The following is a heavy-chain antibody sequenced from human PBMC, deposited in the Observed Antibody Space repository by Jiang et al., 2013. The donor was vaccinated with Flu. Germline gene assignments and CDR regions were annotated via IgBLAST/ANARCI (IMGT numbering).Heavy chain of an antibody. V-gene: IGHV2-70*11. CDR2: IDWDDDK. Sequence: KPTQTLTLTCTFSGFSLSTSGMCVSWIRQPPGKALEWLARIDWDDDKYYSTSLKTRLTISKDTSKNQVVLTMTNMDPVDTATYYCARSRHYDSSQLEFDYWGQGTLVTVSS. CDR3: ARSRHYDSSQLEFDY. D-gene: IGHD3-22*01. J-gene: IGHJ4*02. CDR1: GFSLSTSGMC.